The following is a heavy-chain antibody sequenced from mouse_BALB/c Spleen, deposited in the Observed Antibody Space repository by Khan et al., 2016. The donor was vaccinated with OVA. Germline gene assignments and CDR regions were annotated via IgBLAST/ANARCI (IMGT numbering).Heavy chain of an antibody. CDR1: CYIITNYM. D-gene: IGHD1-1*01. V-gene: IGHV1-4*01. CDR2: INPSNDYS. CDR3: ARGGYGSFGV. J-gene: IGHJ3*01. Sequence: QVQLQPSGAELARPGASVKMSCKASCYIITNYMMHWVKPRPGQGLEWIGDINPSNDYSNYNQNFKDKATLTADKFSSTAYLHLSNLTTEELSVYYCARGGYGSFGVWGQGTLVTVSA.